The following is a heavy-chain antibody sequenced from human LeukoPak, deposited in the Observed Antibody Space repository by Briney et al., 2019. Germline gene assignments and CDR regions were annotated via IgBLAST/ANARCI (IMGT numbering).Heavy chain of an antibody. CDR2: VYPGDSDT. V-gene: IGHV5-51*01. Sequence: GESLKISCKASGYRFTSHWIGWVRQMPGKGLEWMGNVYPGDSDTRYSPSFQGQVTISADKSISTAYLQWSSLKASDTAMYYCASSSDSSGYYYFDYWGQGTLVTVSS. D-gene: IGHD3-22*01. CDR3: ASSSDSSGYYYFDY. CDR1: GYRFTSHW. J-gene: IGHJ4*02.